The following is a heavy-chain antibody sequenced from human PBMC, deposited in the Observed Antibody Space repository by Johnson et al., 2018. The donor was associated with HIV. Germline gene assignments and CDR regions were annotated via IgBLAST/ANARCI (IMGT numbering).Heavy chain of an antibody. CDR3: ARDRRLREDSFDI. V-gene: IGHV3-30*03. CDR2: ISSDESNK. CDR1: GFTFSSYD. D-gene: IGHD4-17*01. Sequence: QVQLVESGGGLVQPGGSLRLSCAASGFTFSSYDMHWVRQATGKGLEWVAVISSDESNKYYADSVKGRFTISRDNSKNTLFLQMDSLRADDTAVYYCARDRRLREDSFDIWGQGTMVTVSS. J-gene: IGHJ3*02.